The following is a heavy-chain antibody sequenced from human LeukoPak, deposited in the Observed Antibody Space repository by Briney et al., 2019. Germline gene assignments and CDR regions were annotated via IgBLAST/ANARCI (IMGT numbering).Heavy chain of an antibody. CDR2: INPNSGGT. V-gene: IGHV1-2*02. D-gene: IGHD2-21*02. Sequence: ASVKVSCKASGYTFTGYYMHWVRQAPGQGLEWMGWINPNSGGTNYAQKFQGRVTMTRDTSISTACMELSRLRSDDTAVYYCARVSEELAYCGGDCHPDAFDIWGQGTMVTVSS. CDR3: ARVSEELAYCGGDCHPDAFDI. CDR1: GYTFTGYY. J-gene: IGHJ3*02.